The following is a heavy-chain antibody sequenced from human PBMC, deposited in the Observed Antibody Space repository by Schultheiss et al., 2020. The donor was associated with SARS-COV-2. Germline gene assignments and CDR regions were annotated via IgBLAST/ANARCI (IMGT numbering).Heavy chain of an antibody. J-gene: IGHJ5*02. CDR2: IYYSGST. CDR3: ARGDYGDYGWFDP. Sequence: SETLSLTCTVSGGSVSSGSYYWSLIRQPPGKGLEWIGYIYYSGSTNYNPSLKSRVTISVDTSKNQFSLKLSSVTAADTAVYYCARGDYGDYGWFDPWGQGTLVTVSS. V-gene: IGHV4-61*01. CDR1: GGSVSSGSYY. D-gene: IGHD4-17*01.